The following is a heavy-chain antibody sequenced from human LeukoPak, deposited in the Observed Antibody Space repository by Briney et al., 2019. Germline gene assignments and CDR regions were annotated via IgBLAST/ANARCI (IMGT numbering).Heavy chain of an antibody. J-gene: IGHJ4*02. D-gene: IGHD6-19*01. CDR2: INPNSGFA. V-gene: IGHV1-2*02. CDR1: GYTITGYY. CDR3: ARGQQWLEAFDY. Sequence: ASVKVSCKASGYTITGYYIHWVRQAPGQGLQWRGWINPNSGFAHYPQNFQGRLTMTRDTSISTVYMELSRLRSDDTAVYYCARGQQWLEAFDYWGLGTLVTVSS.